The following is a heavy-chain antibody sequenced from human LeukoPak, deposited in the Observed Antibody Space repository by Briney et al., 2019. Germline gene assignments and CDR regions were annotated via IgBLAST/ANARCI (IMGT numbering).Heavy chain of an antibody. CDR3: ARGARYFDY. J-gene: IGHJ4*02. V-gene: IGHV3-48*01. Sequence: GGSLRLSCAASGFTFSSYGINWVRQAPGKGLEWVSYISSSSSTIYYADSAKGRFTISRDNAKNSLYLQMNSLRAADTAVDYCARGARYFDYWGQGTLVTVSS. CDR1: GFTFSSYG. CDR2: ISSSSSTI.